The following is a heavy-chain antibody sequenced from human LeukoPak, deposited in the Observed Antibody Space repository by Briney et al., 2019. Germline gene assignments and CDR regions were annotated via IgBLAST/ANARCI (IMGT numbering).Heavy chain of an antibody. Sequence: GGSLRLSCAASGFTFSSYAMSWVRQAPGKGLEWVSTISSSGGNTYYADSVKGRFTISRDNSKNTLDLQMNSLRAEDTAVYYCTKWAGYGDSWGQGTLVTVSS. V-gene: IGHV3-23*01. CDR2: ISSSGGNT. D-gene: IGHD5-12*01. CDR3: TKWAGYGDS. J-gene: IGHJ4*02. CDR1: GFTFSSYA.